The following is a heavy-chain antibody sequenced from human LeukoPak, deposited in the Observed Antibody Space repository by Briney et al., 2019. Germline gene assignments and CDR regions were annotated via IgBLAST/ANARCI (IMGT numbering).Heavy chain of an antibody. Sequence: SETLSLTCTVSGGSISSYYWSWIRQPPGKGLEWIGYIYYSGSTNYNPSLKSRVTISVDTSKNQFSLKLSSVTAADTAVYYCARVGKIAAAGTWGQGTLVTVSS. CDR2: IYYSGST. CDR1: GGSISSYY. CDR3: ARVGKIAAAGT. D-gene: IGHD6-13*01. V-gene: IGHV4-59*12. J-gene: IGHJ5*02.